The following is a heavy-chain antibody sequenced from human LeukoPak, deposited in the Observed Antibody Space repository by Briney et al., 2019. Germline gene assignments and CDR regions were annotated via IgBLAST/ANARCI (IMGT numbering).Heavy chain of an antibody. CDR3: AHTTTVVTVDY. V-gene: IGHV2-5*01. CDR1: GFSLSTSGVG. D-gene: IGHD4-23*01. Sequence: SGPTLVKPTQTLTLTCTFSGFSLSTSGVGVGWIRQPPGKALEWLALIYWNDDKRYSPSLKSRLTITKDTSKNQVVLTMTNMDPEDTATYYCAHTTTVVTVDYWGQGTLVTVSS. J-gene: IGHJ4*02. CDR2: IYWNDDK.